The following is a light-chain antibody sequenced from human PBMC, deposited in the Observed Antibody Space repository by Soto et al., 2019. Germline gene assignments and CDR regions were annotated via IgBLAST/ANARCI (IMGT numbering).Light chain of an antibody. CDR1: SSDVGSYNL. J-gene: IGLJ2*01. V-gene: IGLV2-23*02. CDR3: CSYAGSDVV. Sequence: QSVLTQPASVSGSPGQLITISCTGTSSDVGSYNLVSWYQQHPGKAPKLMIYEVSKRPSGVSNRFSGSKSGNTASLTISGLQAEDEADYYCCSYAGSDVVFGGGTQLTVL. CDR2: EVS.